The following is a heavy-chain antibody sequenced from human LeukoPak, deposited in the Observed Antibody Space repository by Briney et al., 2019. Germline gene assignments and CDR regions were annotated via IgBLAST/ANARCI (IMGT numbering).Heavy chain of an antibody. CDR2: IIPIFGTA. J-gene: IGHJ3*01. CDR1: GGTFISYA. D-gene: IGHD1-26*01. V-gene: IGHV1-69*13. CDR3: ARGPQVGAFDL. Sequence: ASVKVSCKASGGTFISYAISWVRQAPGQGLEWMGGIIPIFGTANYAQKFQGRVTITADESTSTAYMELSSLRSEDTAVYYCARGPQVGAFDLWGQGTMVTVSS.